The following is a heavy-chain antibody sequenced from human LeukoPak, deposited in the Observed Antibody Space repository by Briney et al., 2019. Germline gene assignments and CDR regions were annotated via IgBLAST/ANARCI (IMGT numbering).Heavy chain of an antibody. Sequence: PSDTLSLTCGVSGTSFSSYYWSWIRQTPGKGLEWIGEVNHSGYTNMNPSLKSRVTISVDTSKNQFSLMLTSMTAADTAVYFCARMTTGHDYWGQGTLVTVSS. V-gene: IGHV4-34*01. CDR1: GTSFSSYY. CDR3: ARMTTGHDY. CDR2: VNHSGYT. J-gene: IGHJ4*02. D-gene: IGHD4-17*01.